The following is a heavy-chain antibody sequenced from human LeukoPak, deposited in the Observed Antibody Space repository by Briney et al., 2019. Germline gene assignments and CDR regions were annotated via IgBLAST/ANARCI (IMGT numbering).Heavy chain of an antibody. CDR1: GASITNDNW. J-gene: IGHJ1*01. CDR2: IYHSGST. Sequence: PSETLSLTCAVSGASITNDNWWSWVRQTPGKGLGWIGEIYHSGSTSYNPSLKNRVTISVDKSNNRFSLRLTSVTAADTAMYYCAANGWYCLDHWGQGALVTVSS. D-gene: IGHD6-19*01. CDR3: AANGWYCLDH. V-gene: IGHV4-4*02.